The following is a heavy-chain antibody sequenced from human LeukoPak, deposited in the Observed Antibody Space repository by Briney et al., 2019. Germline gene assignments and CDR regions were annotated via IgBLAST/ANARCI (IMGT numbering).Heavy chain of an antibody. Sequence: ASVKVSCKASGYTFTSYDINWVRQATGQGLEWMGWMNPNSGNTGYAQKFQGRVTITADESTSTAYMELSSPRSEDTAVYYCASPGGIYCSSTSCYRAGFDYWGQGTLVTVSS. CDR2: MNPNSGNT. J-gene: IGHJ4*02. CDR1: GYTFTSYD. CDR3: ASPGGIYCSSTSCYRAGFDY. D-gene: IGHD2-2*01. V-gene: IGHV1-8*01.